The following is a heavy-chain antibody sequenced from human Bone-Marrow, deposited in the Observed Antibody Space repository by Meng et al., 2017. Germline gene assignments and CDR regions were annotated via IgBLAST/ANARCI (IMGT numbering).Heavy chain of an antibody. CDR1: GYTFTSYY. Sequence: SVKVSCKASGYTFTSYYMHWVRQAPGQGLEWMGGIIPIFGTANYAQKFQGRVTITADESTSTAYMELSSLRSEDTAVYYCARVEGSHDYGDYVRYYYGMDVWGQGTTVTVSS. J-gene: IGHJ6*02. CDR3: ARVEGSHDYGDYVRYYYGMDV. V-gene: IGHV1-69*13. D-gene: IGHD4-17*01. CDR2: IIPIFGTA.